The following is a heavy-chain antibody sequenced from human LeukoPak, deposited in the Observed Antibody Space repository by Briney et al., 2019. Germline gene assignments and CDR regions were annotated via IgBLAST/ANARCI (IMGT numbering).Heavy chain of an antibody. J-gene: IGHJ4*02. CDR1: GGSISSSSYY. CDR2: IYYSGST. D-gene: IGHD6-13*01. V-gene: IGHV4-39*01. CDR3: ARRSSWYGGYYFDY. Sequence: SETLSLTCTVSGGSISSSSYYWGWIRQPPGKGLEWIGSIYYSGSTYYNPSLKSRVTISVDTSKNQFSPKLSSVTAADTAVYYCARRSSWYGGYYFDYWGQGTLVTVSS.